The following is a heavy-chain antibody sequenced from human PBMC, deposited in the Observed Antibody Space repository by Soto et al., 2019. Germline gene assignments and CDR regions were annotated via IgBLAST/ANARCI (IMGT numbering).Heavy chain of an antibody. J-gene: IGHJ6*02. Sequence: QVQLVESGGGVVQPGRSLRLSCAASGFTFRSYGMHWVRQAPGKGLEWVAVISYDGSNKYYADSVKGRFTISRDNSNNTLYLQMSSLIAEDTAVYYCAKDIVAVNWNYAMDVGGQGTTVTVSS. D-gene: IGHD2-21*01. V-gene: IGHV3-30*18. CDR1: GFTFRSYG. CDR2: ISYDGSNK. CDR3: AKDIVAVNWNYAMDV.